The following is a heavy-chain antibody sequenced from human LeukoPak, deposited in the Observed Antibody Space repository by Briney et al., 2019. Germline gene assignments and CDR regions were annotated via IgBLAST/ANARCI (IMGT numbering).Heavy chain of an antibody. J-gene: IGHJ5*02. D-gene: IGHD6-19*01. CDR1: GGSFSGYY. CDR3: ARGHQMAVAGSRIRFDP. CDR2: INHSGST. Sequence: SETLSLTCAVYGGSFSGYYWSWIRQPPGKGLEWIGEINHSGSTNYNPSLKSRVTISVDTSKNQFSLKLSSVTAADTAVYYCARGHQMAVAGSRIRFDPWGQGTLVTVSS. V-gene: IGHV4-34*01.